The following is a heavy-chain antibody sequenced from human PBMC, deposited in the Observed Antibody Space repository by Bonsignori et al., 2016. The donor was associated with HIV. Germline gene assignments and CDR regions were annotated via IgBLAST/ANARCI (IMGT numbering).Heavy chain of an antibody. D-gene: IGHD2-2*01. V-gene: IGHV3-9*01. CDR3: AKSTCSSPICPLGTFDS. Sequence: GGSLRLSCAASGFTFDDYAMHWVRQAPGKGLEWVSGISWNSGDIAYADSVKGRFIISRDNAKNSLSLQVDSLRAEDTALYYCAKSTCSSPICPLGTFDSWGQGTLVTVSS. J-gene: IGHJ4*02. CDR2: ISWNSGDI. CDR1: GFTFDDYA.